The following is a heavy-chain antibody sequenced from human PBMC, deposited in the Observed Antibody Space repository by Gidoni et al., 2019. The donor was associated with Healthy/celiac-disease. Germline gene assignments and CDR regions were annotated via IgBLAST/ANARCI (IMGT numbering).Heavy chain of an antibody. Sequence: QVQLVQSGAEVKKPGASVKVSCKASGYTFTSYYMHWVRQAPGQGPAWMGIINPSGGSTSYAQKFQGRVTMTRDTSTSTVYMELSSLRSEDTAVYYCARDTWIQLWPPDYWGQGTLVTVSS. CDR3: ARDTWIQLWPPDY. D-gene: IGHD5-18*01. V-gene: IGHV1-46*01. CDR1: GYTFTSYY. CDR2: INPSGGST. J-gene: IGHJ4*02.